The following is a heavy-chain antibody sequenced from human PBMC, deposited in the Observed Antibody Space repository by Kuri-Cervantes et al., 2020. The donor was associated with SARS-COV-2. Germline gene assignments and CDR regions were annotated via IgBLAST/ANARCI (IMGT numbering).Heavy chain of an antibody. CDR2: ISAYNGNT. V-gene: IGHV1-18*04. Sequence: ASVKVSCKASGYTFTGYYMHWVRQAPGQGLEWMGWISAYNGNTNYAQKLQGRVTMTTDTSTSTAYMELRSLRSGDTAVYYCARLWGTNDAFDIWGQGTMVTVSS. J-gene: IGHJ3*02. D-gene: IGHD7-27*01. CDR3: ARLWGTNDAFDI. CDR1: GYTFTGYY.